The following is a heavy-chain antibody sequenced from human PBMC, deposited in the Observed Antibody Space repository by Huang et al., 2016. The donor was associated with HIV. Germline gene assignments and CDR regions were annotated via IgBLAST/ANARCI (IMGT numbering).Heavy chain of an antibody. V-gene: IGHV3-53*01. CDR3: AAQWELRGGVDF. Sequence: EVQLVESGGGLIQPGGSLRLSCAASGFTVSSNYMSWVRQAPGKGREWVSVIYSDDSTDFADSGKGRFTISRDNSKNTLYLQMNSLRAEDTAVYYCAAQWELRGGVDFWGQGTLVTVSS. D-gene: IGHD1-26*01. J-gene: IGHJ4*02. CDR1: GFTVSSNY. CDR2: IYSDDST.